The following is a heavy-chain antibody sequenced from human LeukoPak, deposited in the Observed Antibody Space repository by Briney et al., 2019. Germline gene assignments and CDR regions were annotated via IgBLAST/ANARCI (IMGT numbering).Heavy chain of an antibody. CDR1: GYTFTSYG. CDR2: ISAYNGNA. D-gene: IGHD3-10*01. V-gene: IGHV1-18*01. CDR3: ARDRGTGMIDAFDI. J-gene: IGHJ3*02. Sequence: GASVKVSCKASGYTFTSYGISWVRQAPGQGLEWMGWISAYNGNANYAQKLQGRVTMTTDTSTSTAYMELRSLRSDDTAVYYCARDRGTGMIDAFDIWGQGTMVTVSS.